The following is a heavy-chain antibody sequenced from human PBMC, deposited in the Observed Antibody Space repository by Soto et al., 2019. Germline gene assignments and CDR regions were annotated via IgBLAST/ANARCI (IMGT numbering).Heavy chain of an antibody. CDR1: GFTFSSYS. D-gene: IGHD2-2*01. V-gene: IGHV3-21*01. J-gene: IGHJ6*02. CDR3: ARDHQDIVLVPAAGPQRGYGMDV. CDR2: ISSSSSYI. Sequence: PGGSLRLSCAASGFTFSSYSMNWVRQAPGKGLEWVSSISSSSSYIYYADSVKGRFTISRDNAKNSLYLQMNSLRAEDTAVYYCARDHQDIVLVPAAGPQRGYGMDVWGQGTTVTVSS.